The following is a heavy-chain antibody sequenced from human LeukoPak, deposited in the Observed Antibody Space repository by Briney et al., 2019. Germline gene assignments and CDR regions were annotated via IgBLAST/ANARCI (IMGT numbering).Heavy chain of an antibody. Sequence: ASVKVSCNTSGYSFTNYHMHWERLAPGQGLEWMGHIYPNTGGTSYAQRFQGRVTMTSDTSVSTVYMELSSLISDDTAAYYCARENWYYDYWGQGTLVTVSS. CDR3: ARENWYYDY. D-gene: IGHD1-7*01. CDR2: IYPNTGGT. V-gene: IGHV1-2*06. J-gene: IGHJ4*02. CDR1: GYSFTNYH.